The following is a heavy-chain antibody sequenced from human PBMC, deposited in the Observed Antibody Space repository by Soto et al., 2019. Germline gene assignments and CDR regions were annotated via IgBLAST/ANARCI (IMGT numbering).Heavy chain of an antibody. CDR1: GGSFSGYY. D-gene: IGHD3-10*01. J-gene: IGHJ5*02. CDR2: INHSGST. CDR3: ARGGQYYGSGSYYNKRRAQKDNWFDP. Sequence: PSETLSLTCAVYGGSFSGYYWSWIRQPPGKGLEWIGEINHSGSTNYNPSLKSRVTISVDTSKNQFSLKLSSVTAADTAVYYCARGGQYYGSGSYYNKRRAQKDNWFDPWGQGTLVTVSS. V-gene: IGHV4-34*01.